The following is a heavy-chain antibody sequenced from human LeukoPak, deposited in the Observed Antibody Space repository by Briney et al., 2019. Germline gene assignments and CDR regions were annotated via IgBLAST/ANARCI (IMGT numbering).Heavy chain of an antibody. Sequence: GGSLRLSCAASGFTFSSYGMHWVRQAPGKGLEWVAFIRYDGSNKYYADSVKGRFTISRYNSKNTLYLQMNSLRAEDTAVYYCAKSYSGSNRAGDYWGQGTLVTVSS. CDR1: GFTFSSYG. D-gene: IGHD1-26*01. V-gene: IGHV3-30*02. CDR2: IRYDGSNK. J-gene: IGHJ4*02. CDR3: AKSYSGSNRAGDY.